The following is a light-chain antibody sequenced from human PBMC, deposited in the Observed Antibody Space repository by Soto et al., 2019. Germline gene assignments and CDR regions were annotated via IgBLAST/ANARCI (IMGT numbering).Light chain of an antibody. Sequence: QSVLTQPASVSGSPGQSITISCSGTNSDVGAYNFVSWYQQHPGKAPKLLIHEVTLRPSGVSHRFSGSKSGNTASLTISGLQVEDEADYYCSSFTTTYTHVFGQGTKVTVL. V-gene: IGLV2-14*01. CDR3: SSFTTTYTHV. CDR2: EVT. J-gene: IGLJ1*01. CDR1: NSDVGAYNF.